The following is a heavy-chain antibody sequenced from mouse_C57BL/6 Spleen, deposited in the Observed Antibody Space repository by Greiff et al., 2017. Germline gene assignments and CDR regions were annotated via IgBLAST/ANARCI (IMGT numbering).Heavy chain of an antibody. CDR2: INPNNGGT. J-gene: IGHJ3*01. D-gene: IGHD2-4*01. Sequence: EVQLQQSGPELVKPGASVKISCKASGYTFTDYYMNWVKQSHGKSLEWIGDINPNNGGTSYNQKFKGKATLTVDKSSSTAYMVLRSLTSEDSAVYYCASGYYDYDPAWFAYWGQGTLVTVSA. CDR1: GYTFTDYY. V-gene: IGHV1-26*01. CDR3: ASGYYDYDPAWFAY.